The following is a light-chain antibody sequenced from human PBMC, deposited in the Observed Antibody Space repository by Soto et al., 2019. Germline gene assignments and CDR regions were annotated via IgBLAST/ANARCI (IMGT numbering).Light chain of an antibody. V-gene: IGKV3-20*01. CDR3: QQYGSSPPYS. CDR1: QSVGSSY. CDR2: GAS. Sequence: EIVLTQSPGTLSLSPAERATLSCRATQSVGSSYLAWYQQKPGPAPRLLIYGASTTATGIPDRFCGSVSGTDFTLTISRLEPEDLGVYDCQQYGSSPPYSFGQATKLEIK. J-gene: IGKJ2*01.